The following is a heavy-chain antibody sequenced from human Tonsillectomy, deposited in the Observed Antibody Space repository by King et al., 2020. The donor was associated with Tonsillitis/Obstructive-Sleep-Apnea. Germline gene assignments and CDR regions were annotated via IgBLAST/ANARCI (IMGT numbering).Heavy chain of an antibody. CDR2: INHSGST. V-gene: IGHV4-34*01. CDR1: DGSFSGYY. CDR3: AREDIVVVVATTAFDI. Sequence: VQLQQWGAGLLKPSETLSLTCAVYDGSFSGYYWSWIRQPPGKGLEWIGEINHSGSTNYNPSLKSRVTISVDTSKNQFSLKLSSVTAADTAVYYCAREDIVVVVATTAFDIWGQGTMVTVSS. D-gene: IGHD2-15*01. J-gene: IGHJ3*02.